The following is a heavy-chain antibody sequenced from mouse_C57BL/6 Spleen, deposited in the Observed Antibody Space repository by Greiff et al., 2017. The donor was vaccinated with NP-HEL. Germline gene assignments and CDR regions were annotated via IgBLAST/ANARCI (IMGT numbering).Heavy chain of an antibody. D-gene: IGHD1-1*01. V-gene: IGHV1-26*01. CDR2: INPNNGGT. J-gene: IGHJ2*01. Sequence: EVQLQQSGPELVKPGASVKISCKASGYTFTDYYMNWVKQSHGKSLEWIGDINPNNGGTSYNQKFKGKATLTVDKSSSTADMELRSLTAEDSAVYYFARDYYGSRTGYWGQGTTLTVAS. CDR1: GYTFTDYY. CDR3: ARDYYGSRTGY.